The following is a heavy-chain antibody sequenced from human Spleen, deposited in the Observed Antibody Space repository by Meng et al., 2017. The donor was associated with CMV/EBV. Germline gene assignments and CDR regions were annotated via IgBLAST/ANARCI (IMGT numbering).Heavy chain of an antibody. D-gene: IGHD5-18*01. CDR1: SISSSSYY. CDR2: IHYSGNT. CDR3: ARVREQQLWLVGYYFDY. J-gene: IGHJ4*02. V-gene: IGHV4-39*07. Sequence: SISSSSYYGGWIRQPPGKGLEWIGSIHYSGNTYYNSSLRSRVTISIDTSKNQFSVKMSSVTAADTAVYYCARVREQQLWLVGYYFDYWGQGNLVTVSS.